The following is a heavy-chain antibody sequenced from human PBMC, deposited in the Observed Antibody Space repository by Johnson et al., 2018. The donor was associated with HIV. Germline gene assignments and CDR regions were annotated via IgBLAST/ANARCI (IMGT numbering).Heavy chain of an antibody. CDR1: GFTFSSSW. V-gene: IGHV3-52*01. J-gene: IGHJ3*02. Sequence: VLLVESGGGLVQPGGSLRLSCAASGFTFSSSWMHWVCQAPEKGLEWVADIKCDGSEKYYVDSVKGRLTISRDNAKNTLYLQMNSLRGDDTAIYYCQKHNFGNYVSRALDILGQGTMVTVSS. CDR2: IKCDGSEK. D-gene: IGHD4-17*01. CDR3: QKHNFGNYVSRALDI.